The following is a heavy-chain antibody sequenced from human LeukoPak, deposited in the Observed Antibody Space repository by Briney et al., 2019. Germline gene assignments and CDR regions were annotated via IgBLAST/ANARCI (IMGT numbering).Heavy chain of an antibody. CDR2: INPSGGST. CDR3: ARAPNHAGYYYDSSGYPHGMDV. J-gene: IGHJ6*02. D-gene: IGHD3-22*01. V-gene: IGHV1-46*01. Sequence: ASVKVSCKESGYTFTSNYMHWVRQAPGQGLEWMGIINPSGGSTSYAQKFQGRVTMTRDTSTSTVYMELSSLRSEDTAVYYCARAPNHAGYYYDSSGYPHGMDVWGQGTTVTVSS. CDR1: GYTFTSNY.